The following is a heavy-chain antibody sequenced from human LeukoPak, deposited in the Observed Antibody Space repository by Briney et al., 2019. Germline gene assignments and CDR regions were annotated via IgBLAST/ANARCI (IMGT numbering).Heavy chain of an antibody. D-gene: IGHD3-22*01. CDR1: GGSISSYY. CDR2: IYYSGST. J-gene: IGHJ4*02. CDR3: ARVDYYDSSVFDY. Sequence: SETLSLTCTVSGGSISSYYWSWIRQPPGKGLEWIGYIYYSGSTNYNPSLKSRVIISVDTSKNQFSLILNSVTAADTAVYYCARVDYYDSSVFDYWGQGTLVTVSS. V-gene: IGHV4-59*01.